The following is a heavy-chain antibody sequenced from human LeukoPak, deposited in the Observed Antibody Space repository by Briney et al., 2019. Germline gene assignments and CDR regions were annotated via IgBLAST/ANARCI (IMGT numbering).Heavy chain of an antibody. Sequence: SETLSLTCTVSGGSINSFYWSWIRQPPGKGLEWIGYIYYTGTTDYNPSLKSRVTISVDTSNNLFSLKLSSVTAADTAVYYCARVRVAAAGIDYWGQGTLVTVSS. V-gene: IGHV4-59*01. D-gene: IGHD6-13*01. CDR2: IYYTGTT. J-gene: IGHJ4*02. CDR1: GGSINSFY. CDR3: ARVRVAAAGIDY.